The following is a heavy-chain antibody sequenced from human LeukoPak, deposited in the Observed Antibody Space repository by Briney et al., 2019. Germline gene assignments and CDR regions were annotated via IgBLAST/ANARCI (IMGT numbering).Heavy chain of an antibody. Sequence: GGSLRLSCAASGFTFSSYAMSWVRQAPGKGLEWVSAISGSGGSTYYADSVKGRFTISRDNSKNTLYLQMNSLRAEDTAVYYCAKDSSGYYWPAAYYFDYWGQGTLVTVSP. J-gene: IGHJ4*02. D-gene: IGHD3-22*01. V-gene: IGHV3-23*01. CDR1: GFTFSSYA. CDR2: ISGSGGST. CDR3: AKDSSGYYWPAAYYFDY.